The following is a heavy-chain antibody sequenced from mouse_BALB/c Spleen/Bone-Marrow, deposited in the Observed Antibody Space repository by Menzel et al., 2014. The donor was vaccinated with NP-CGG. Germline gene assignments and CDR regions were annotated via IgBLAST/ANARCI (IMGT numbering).Heavy chain of an antibody. CDR1: GFDIKDTY. CDR3: ASYVYGYYFDY. CDR2: IDPANVNT. J-gene: IGHJ2*01. V-gene: IGHV14-3*02. D-gene: IGHD1-1*01. Sequence: VQLQQSGAELVKPGASVKLSCTASGFDIKDTYMHWVKPRPEQGLEWIGRIDPANVNTKYDPKFQGKAIITADTSSNTAYLQLSSLTSEDTAVYYCASYVYGYYFDYWGQGTTLTVSS.